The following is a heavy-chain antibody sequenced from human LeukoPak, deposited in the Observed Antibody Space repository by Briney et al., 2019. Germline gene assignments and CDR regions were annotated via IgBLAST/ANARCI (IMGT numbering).Heavy chain of an antibody. D-gene: IGHD4-17*01. Sequence: PGGSLRLSCAASGFSFSGSAMHWVRQASGKGLEWVGRIRSKANSYATAYAASVNGRFTISRNDSKNTAYLQLNSLKTEDTAVYYCTSPKRYGDYGNDYWAREPWSPSPQ. CDR2: IRSKANSYAT. V-gene: IGHV3-73*01. CDR3: TSPKRYGDYGNDY. CDR1: GFSFSGSA. J-gene: IGHJ4*02.